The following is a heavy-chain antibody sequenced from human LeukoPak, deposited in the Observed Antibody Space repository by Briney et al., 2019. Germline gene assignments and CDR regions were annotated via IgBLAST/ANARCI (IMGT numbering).Heavy chain of an antibody. CDR3: ARSGYYYDSLDY. J-gene: IGHJ4*02. D-gene: IGHD3-22*01. CDR2: IYYTGST. V-gene: IGHV4-59*08. CDR1: GGSISSYY. Sequence: SETLSLTCTVSGGSISSYYWSWIRQPPGKGLGWVGYIYYTGSTNYNPSLKSRVTISVDTSKNQFSLKLSSVTAADTAVYYCARSGYYYDSLDYWGQGTLVTVSS.